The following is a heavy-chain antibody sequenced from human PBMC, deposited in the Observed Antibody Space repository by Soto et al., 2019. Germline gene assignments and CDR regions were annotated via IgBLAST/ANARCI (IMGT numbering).Heavy chain of an antibody. J-gene: IGHJ5*02. D-gene: IGHD1-1*01. V-gene: IGHV3-74*03. CDR3: ATAGTGTFTS. Sequence: EVQLVESGGGLVQPGGSLRLSCAASGFTFSGSWMHWVRQAPGKGLGWVSRISSDGSSTTYADYVKGRFTISRHNAKNILDLQMNSLRAEDTAVYYCATAGTGTFTSWGQGTLATVSS. CDR2: ISSDGSST. CDR1: GFTFSGSW.